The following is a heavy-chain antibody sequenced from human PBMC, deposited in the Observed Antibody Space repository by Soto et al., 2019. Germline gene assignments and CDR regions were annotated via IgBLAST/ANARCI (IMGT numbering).Heavy chain of an antibody. CDR3: ERHLTCSSTSCYLDYYGMDV. V-gene: IGHV1-2*02. CDR1: GYTFTGYY. Sequence: QVQLVQSGAEVKKPGASVKVSCKASGYTFTGYYMHWVRQAPGQGLEWMGWINPNGGGTNYAQKFQGRVTLTRDTSISTAYVELSRLRSDDTAVYYCERHLTCSSTSCYLDYYGMDVWGQGPTVTVSS. CDR2: INPNGGGT. D-gene: IGHD2-2*01. J-gene: IGHJ6*02.